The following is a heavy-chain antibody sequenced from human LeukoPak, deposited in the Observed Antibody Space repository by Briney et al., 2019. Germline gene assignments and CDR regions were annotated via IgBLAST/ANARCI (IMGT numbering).Heavy chain of an antibody. Sequence: GASVKVSCKTAGGTFNSYGISWVRQAPGQGLEWMGGIIPVFGSSDYAQNFQGRLTITTDESTNTAYMELSGLRHEDTAVYYCVRDSASTVSTLFYWGQGTLVTVSS. CDR1: GGTFNSYG. CDR2: IIPVFGSS. CDR3: VRDSASTVSTLFY. D-gene: IGHD4-11*01. V-gene: IGHV1-69*05. J-gene: IGHJ4*02.